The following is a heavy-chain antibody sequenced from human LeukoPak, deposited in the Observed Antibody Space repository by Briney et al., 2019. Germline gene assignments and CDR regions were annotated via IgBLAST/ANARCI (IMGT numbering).Heavy chain of an antibody. CDR2: IYPGVRT. CDR1: GGSISSYY. Sequence: SETLSLTCTVSGGSISSYYWTWIRQPAGKGLEWLGRIYPGVRTYYSPSLESRLTVSADTSKNQFSLNLRSMTAADTAVYFCARSAVTRAGVFDYWGRGILVTVSS. V-gene: IGHV4-4*07. J-gene: IGHJ4*02. CDR3: ARSAVTRAGVFDY. D-gene: IGHD4-17*01.